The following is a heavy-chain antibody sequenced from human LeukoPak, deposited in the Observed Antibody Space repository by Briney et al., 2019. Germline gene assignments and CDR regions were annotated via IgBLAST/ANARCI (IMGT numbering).Heavy chain of an antibody. CDR1: GYTFTGYY. Sequence: ASVKVSCKASGYTFTGYYMHWVRQAPGQGLEWMGWIDPNSGGTNYAQKFQGRVTMTRDTSISTAYMELSRLRSDDTAVYYCARAAAAQYYFDYWGQGTLVIVSS. V-gene: IGHV1-2*02. CDR3: ARAAAAQYYFDY. D-gene: IGHD6-13*01. J-gene: IGHJ4*02. CDR2: IDPNSGGT.